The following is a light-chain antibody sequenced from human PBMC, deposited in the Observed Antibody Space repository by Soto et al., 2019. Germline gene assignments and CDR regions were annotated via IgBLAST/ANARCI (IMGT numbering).Light chain of an antibody. CDR1: QSISSY. CDR3: QQSYSTLT. J-gene: IGKJ3*01. CDR2: AAS. V-gene: IGKV1-39*01. Sequence: DIQMTQSPSSLSASVGDRVTITCRASQSISSYLNWYHQKPGKAPKLLIYAASSLQSGVPSRFSGSGSGTDFTLTISSLQPEDFATYYCQQSYSTLTFGPGTKVDI.